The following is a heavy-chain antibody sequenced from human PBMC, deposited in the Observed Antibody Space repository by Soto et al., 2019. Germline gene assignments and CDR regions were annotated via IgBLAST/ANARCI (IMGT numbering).Heavy chain of an antibody. J-gene: IGHJ4*02. V-gene: IGHV4-39*01. Sequence: PSETLSLTCTVSGDSIRSSTSYCWGWVRQPPGKGLEWLGSIYYDGSSYFTPSLKTRLSISVDKSRNQVTLKLSSVTAADTAVYYCARQYISVFGVLTTRLALDYFDFWGQGALVTVSS. CDR1: GDSIRSSTSYC. CDR2: IYYDGSS. CDR3: ARQYISVFGVLTTRLALDYFDF. D-gene: IGHD3-3*01.